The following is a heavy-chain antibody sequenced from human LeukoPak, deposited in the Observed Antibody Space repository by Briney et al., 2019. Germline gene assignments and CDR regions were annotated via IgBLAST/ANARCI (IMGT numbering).Heavy chain of an antibody. Sequence: ASVKVSCKASGYTFTGYYMHWVRQAPGQGLEWMGWINPNSGGTNYAQKFQGRVTMTRDTSISTAYMELSRLRSDDTAMYYCARGNCSSTSCFFDYWGQGTLVTVSS. CDR2: INPNSGGT. CDR3: ARGNCSSTSCFFDY. CDR1: GYTFTGYY. V-gene: IGHV1-2*02. J-gene: IGHJ4*02. D-gene: IGHD2-2*01.